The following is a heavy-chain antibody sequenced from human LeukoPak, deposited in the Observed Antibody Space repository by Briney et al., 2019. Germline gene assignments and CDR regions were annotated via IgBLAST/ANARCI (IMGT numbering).Heavy chain of an antibody. CDR1: GGPFTDYF. Sequence: SETLSLTCAVYGGPFTDYFWSWIRQPPGKELEWIGEINHRGYTKYTPSLKSRVVISRDTSKTQFSLTLTSVTAADTAIYYCATLYCTSTRCSEYWGRGTLVTVSS. D-gene: IGHD2-2*01. CDR3: ATLYCTSTRCSEY. V-gene: IGHV4-34*01. CDR2: INHRGYT. J-gene: IGHJ4*02.